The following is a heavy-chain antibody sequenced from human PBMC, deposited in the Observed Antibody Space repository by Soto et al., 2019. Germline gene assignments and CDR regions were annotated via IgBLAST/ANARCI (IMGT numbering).Heavy chain of an antibody. CDR3: ARDMGGDGYNWGIYYYYYGMDV. CDR1: GCKFSIYP. V-gene: IGHV3-30-3*01. CDR2: ISYDGSNK. D-gene: IGHD5-12*01. J-gene: IGHJ6*02. Sequence: GGSQRLCWAASGCKFSIYPMHSVLQAQGRGLEWVAVISYDGSNKYYADSVKGRFTISRDNSKNTLYLQMNSLRAEDTAVYYCARDMGGDGYNWGIYYYYYGMDVWGQGTTVTVSS.